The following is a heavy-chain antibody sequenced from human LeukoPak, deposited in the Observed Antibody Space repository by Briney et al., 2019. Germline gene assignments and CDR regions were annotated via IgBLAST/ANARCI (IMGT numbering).Heavy chain of an antibody. CDR2: IYTSGIT. D-gene: IGHD4-11*01. CDR1: GGSISSYY. J-gene: IGHJ5*02. V-gene: IGHV4-4*07. CDR3: PRHYSNYANWFDP. Sequence: SETLSLTCTVSGGSISSYYWSWIRQPAGKGLEWIGRIYTSGITNYNPSLKSRVTMSVDTSMNQFSLKLSSVTAADTAVYYCPRHYSNYANWFDPWGQGTLVTVSS.